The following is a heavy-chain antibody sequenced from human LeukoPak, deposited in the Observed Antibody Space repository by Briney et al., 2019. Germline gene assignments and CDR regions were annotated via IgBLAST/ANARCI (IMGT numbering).Heavy chain of an antibody. D-gene: IGHD2-2*03. J-gene: IGHJ4*02. CDR3: ARAGAGYCSTTSCYYFDY. CDR2: ISRSSSTI. V-gene: IGHV3-48*01. CDR1: GFTFSSYS. Sequence: GGSLRLSCVASGFTFSSYSMNWVRQAPGKGLEWVSYISRSSSTIYYAGSVKGRFTISRDNGKNSLYLQMDSLRAEDTAVYYCARAGAGYCSTTSCYYFDYWGQGTLVTVSS.